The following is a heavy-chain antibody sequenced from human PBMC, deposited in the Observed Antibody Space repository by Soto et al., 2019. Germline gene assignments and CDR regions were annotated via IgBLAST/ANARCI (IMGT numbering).Heavy chain of an antibody. D-gene: IGHD5-12*01. Sequence: QVHLQQWGAGLLKPSETLSLTCAVYGESFIGYYCTWIRQPPGKGLEWIGEINHRGSANYNPSLKSRVTISVDTSNNQFSLKLSSVTAADTSVYYCAWTDIVTTNCFDPWGQGTLVTLSS. CDR2: INHRGSA. CDR1: GESFIGYY. CDR3: AWTDIVTTNCFDP. V-gene: IGHV4-34*02. J-gene: IGHJ5*02.